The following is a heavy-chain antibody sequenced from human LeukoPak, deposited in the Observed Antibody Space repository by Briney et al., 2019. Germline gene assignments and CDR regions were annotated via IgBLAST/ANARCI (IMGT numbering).Heavy chain of an antibody. V-gene: IGHV3-23*01. Sequence: GGSLRLSCAASGFTFSSYAMSWVRQTPGKGLEWVSAISGSGGSTYYADSVKGRFTISRDNSKNTLYLQMNSLRAEDTAVYYCAKKGGRDGYSDAFDIWGQGTMVTVSS. D-gene: IGHD5-24*01. J-gene: IGHJ3*02. CDR3: AKKGGRDGYSDAFDI. CDR2: ISGSGGST. CDR1: GFTFSSYA.